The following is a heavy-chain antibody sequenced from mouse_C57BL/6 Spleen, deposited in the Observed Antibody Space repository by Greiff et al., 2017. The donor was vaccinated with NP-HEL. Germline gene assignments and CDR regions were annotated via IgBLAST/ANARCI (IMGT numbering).Heavy chain of an antibody. CDR3: ASDYGSSYPYFDV. V-gene: IGHV5-4*01. D-gene: IGHD1-1*01. CDR1: GFTFSSYA. J-gene: IGHJ1*03. CDR2: ISDGGSYT. Sequence: EVQRVESGGGLVKPGGSLKLSCAASGFTFSSYAMSWVRQTPEKRLEWVATISDGGSYTYYPDNVKGRFTISRDNAKNNLYLQMSHLKSEDTAMYYCASDYGSSYPYFDVWGTGTTVTVSS.